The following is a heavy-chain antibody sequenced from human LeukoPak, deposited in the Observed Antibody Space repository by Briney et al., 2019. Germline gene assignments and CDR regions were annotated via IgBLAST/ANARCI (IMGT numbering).Heavy chain of an antibody. CDR2: IKQDGTDK. D-gene: IGHD6-13*01. V-gene: IGHV3-7*01. Sequence: GGSLRLSCAASGFTFSSYWMTWVRQAPGKGLECVGNIKQDGTDKYYVDSVKGRFTISRDNAKNSLYLQMNSLRVDDTALYYCARQYTSSWYALGYLDYWGQRTLVTVSS. CDR3: ARQYTSSWYALGYLDY. J-gene: IGHJ4*02. CDR1: GFTFSSYW.